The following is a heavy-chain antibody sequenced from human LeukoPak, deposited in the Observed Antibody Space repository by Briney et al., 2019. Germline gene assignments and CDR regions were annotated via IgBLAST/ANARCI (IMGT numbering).Heavy chain of an antibody. CDR3: AKAGYCSSTSCPDAFDI. V-gene: IGHV3-48*01. D-gene: IGHD2-2*01. J-gene: IGHJ3*02. CDR2: ISSSSSTI. Sequence: GGSLRLSCAASGFTFSSYSMNWVRQAPGKGLEWVSYISSSSSTIYYADSVKGRFTISRDNSKNTLCLQMNSLRAEDTAVYYCAKAGYCSSTSCPDAFDIWGQGTMVTVSS. CDR1: GFTFSSYS.